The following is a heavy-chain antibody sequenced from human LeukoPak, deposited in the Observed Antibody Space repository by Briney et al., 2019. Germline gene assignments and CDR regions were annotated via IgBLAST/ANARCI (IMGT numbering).Heavy chain of an antibody. CDR2: IYYSGSGST. CDR3: ARGPYCSSTSCYPRYYFDY. J-gene: IGHJ4*02. Sequence: SETLSLTCTVSGGFISSGDYIRSWIRQPPGKGLEWIGYIYYSGSGSTFYNPSLKSRITISVDTSKNHFSLRLSSVTAADTAVYYCARGPYCSSTSCYPRYYFDYWGQGTLVTVSS. D-gene: IGHD2-2*01. V-gene: IGHV4-30-4*01. CDR1: GGFISSGDYI.